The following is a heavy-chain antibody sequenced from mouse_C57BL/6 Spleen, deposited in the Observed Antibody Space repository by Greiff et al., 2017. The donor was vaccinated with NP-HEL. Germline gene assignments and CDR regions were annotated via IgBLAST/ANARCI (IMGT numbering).Heavy chain of an antibody. CDR3: TRGADYVCAFDD. J-gene: IGHJ2*01. D-gene: IGHD1-1*01. CDR1: GYTFTDYT. CDR2: IYHSDGCT. Sequence: QVQLKQSDAELVKPGASVKLSCKASGYTFTDYTIHWMKQRPEQGLEWIGAIYHSDGCTNYNEKFKGKATLTADTSSSTPYLQLNSLTSADSAVDFCTRGADYVCAFDDWGQGTTLTVSS. V-gene: IGHV1-78*01.